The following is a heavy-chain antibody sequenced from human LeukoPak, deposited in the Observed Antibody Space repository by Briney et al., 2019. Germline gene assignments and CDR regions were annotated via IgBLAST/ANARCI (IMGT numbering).Heavy chain of an antibody. CDR3: AKGDTAIVSYFDY. V-gene: IGHV4-59*01. CDR1: GGSISSYY. Sequence: SETLSLTCTVSGGSISSYYWSWIRQSPGKGLEWIGCIYYSGNTRYNPSLKSRVTISIDTSKNQFSLKLSSVTAADTAVYYCAKGDTAIVSYFDYWGQGSLVTVSS. D-gene: IGHD5-18*01. CDR2: IYYSGNT. J-gene: IGHJ4*02.